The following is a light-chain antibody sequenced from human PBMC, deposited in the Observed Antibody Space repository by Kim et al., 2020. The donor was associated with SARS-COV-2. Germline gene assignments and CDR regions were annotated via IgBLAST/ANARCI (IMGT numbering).Light chain of an antibody. CDR3: QAWDAGV. CDR2: QDS. J-gene: IGLJ2*01. Sequence: SYELTQPPSVSVSPGQTASITCSGDKLGDKYACWYQQKPGQSPVLVIYQDSKRPSGIPERISGSNSGNTATLTISGTQAMDEADYYCQAWDAGVFGGGTQLTVL. CDR1: KLGDKY. V-gene: IGLV3-1*01.